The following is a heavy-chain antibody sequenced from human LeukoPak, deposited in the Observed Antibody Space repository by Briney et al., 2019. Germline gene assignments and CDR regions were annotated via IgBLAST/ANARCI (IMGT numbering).Heavy chain of an antibody. D-gene: IGHD6-6*01. Sequence: SETLSLTCAVYGGSFSGYYWSWIRQPPGKGLEWIGEINHSGSTNYNPSLKSRVTISLDTSKNQFSLKLSSVTAADTAVYYCARAASIAARSGSDDYWGQGTLVTVSS. CDR1: GGSFSGYY. V-gene: IGHV4-34*01. CDR2: INHSGST. J-gene: IGHJ4*02. CDR3: ARAASIAARSGSDDY.